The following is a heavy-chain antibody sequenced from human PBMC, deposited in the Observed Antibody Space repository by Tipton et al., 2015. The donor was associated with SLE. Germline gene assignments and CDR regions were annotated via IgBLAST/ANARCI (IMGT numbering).Heavy chain of an antibody. J-gene: IGHJ4*02. CDR2: IYTSGST. CDR1: GGSISSGSYY. V-gene: IGHV4-61*09. CDR3: ARGELPDY. Sequence: TLSLTCTVSGGSISSGSYYWSWIRQPAGKGLEWIGYIYTSGSTNYNPSLKSRVTISVDTSKNQFSLKLSSVTAADTAVYYCARGELPDYWGQGTLVTVSS. D-gene: IGHD1-26*01.